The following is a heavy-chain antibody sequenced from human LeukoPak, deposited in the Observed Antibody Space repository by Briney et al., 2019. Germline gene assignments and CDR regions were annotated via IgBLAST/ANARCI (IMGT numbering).Heavy chain of an antibody. D-gene: IGHD2-2*01. V-gene: IGHV4-34*01. J-gene: IGHJ6*02. Sequence: PSETLSLTCAVYGGSFSDYYWSWIRQPPGKGLEWIGEINHSGSTNYNPSPKSRVTISVDTSKNQFSLKLSSVTAADTAVYYCASGSCSSTSCHAYYYYGMDVWGQGTTVTVSS. CDR3: ASGSCSSTSCHAYYYYGMDV. CDR2: INHSGST. CDR1: GGSFSDYY.